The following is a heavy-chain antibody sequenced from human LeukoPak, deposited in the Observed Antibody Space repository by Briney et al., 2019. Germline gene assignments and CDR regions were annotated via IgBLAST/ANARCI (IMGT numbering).Heavy chain of an antibody. V-gene: IGHV3-30*02. CDR3: AKDLLEWSRPNWFDP. D-gene: IGHD3-3*01. CDR2: IRYDGSNK. Sequence: GGSLRLSCAASGFTFSSYGMHWVRQAPGKGLEWVAFIRYDGSNKYYVDSVKGRFTISRDNSKNTLYLQMNSLRAEDTAVYYCAKDLLEWSRPNWFDPWGQGTLVTVSS. CDR1: GFTFSSYG. J-gene: IGHJ5*02.